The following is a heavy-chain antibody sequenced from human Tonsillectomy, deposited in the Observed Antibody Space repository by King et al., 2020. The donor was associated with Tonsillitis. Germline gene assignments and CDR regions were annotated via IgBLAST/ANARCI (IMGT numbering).Heavy chain of an antibody. V-gene: IGHV1-18*01. J-gene: IGHJ4*02. Sequence: VQLVESGAEVKKPGASVKVSCKASGYTFTSFGISWVRLAPGQGLEWMGWISAYDGNTNYAQKLQGRVTMTTDSSTSTAYMELRSLRSDDKAVYYCARDPGYSSGWYLDYWGQGTLVTDSS. CDR2: ISAYDGNT. CDR1: GYTFTSFG. CDR3: ARDPGYSSGWYLDY. D-gene: IGHD6-19*01.